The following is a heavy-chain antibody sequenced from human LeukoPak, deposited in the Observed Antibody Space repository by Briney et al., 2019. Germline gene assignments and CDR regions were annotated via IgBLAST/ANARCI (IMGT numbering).Heavy chain of an antibody. CDR3: AVVTTDFDY. Sequence: HPGGSLRLSCAASGFTFGSYAMSWVRQAPGKGLEWVSAISGSGGSTYYADSVKGRFTISRDNSKNTLYLQMNSLRAEDTAVYYCAVVTTDFDYWGQGTLVTVSS. V-gene: IGHV3-23*01. CDR2: ISGSGGST. J-gene: IGHJ4*02. CDR1: GFTFGSYA. D-gene: IGHD2-21*02.